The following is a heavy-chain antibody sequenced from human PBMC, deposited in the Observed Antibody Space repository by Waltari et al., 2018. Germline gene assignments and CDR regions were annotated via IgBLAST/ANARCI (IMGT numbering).Heavy chain of an antibody. D-gene: IGHD3-22*01. Sequence: QVPLMQSGAEVQRPGASVKVSCKASGYTFTGQYMNWVRQAPGQGLEWMGMINPHSGATNCPQKFQGRITRTRDTSSSTAYMGLSNLTSDDTAVYYCARDSDDGSGYYSFDHWGQGTLVTVSS. CDR1: GYTFTGQY. J-gene: IGHJ1*01. CDR3: ARDSDDGSGYYSFDH. CDR2: INPHSGAT. V-gene: IGHV1-2*02.